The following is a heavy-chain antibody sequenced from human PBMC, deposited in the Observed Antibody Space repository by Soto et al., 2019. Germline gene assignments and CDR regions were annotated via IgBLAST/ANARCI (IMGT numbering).Heavy chain of an antibody. J-gene: IGHJ4*02. CDR2: ISSRSTFI. CDR1: GFTLTNEN. D-gene: IGHD3-22*01. V-gene: IGHV3-21*06. Sequence: GALRLSCTVLGFTLTNENMNWVRQAPGKGLEWVSSISSRSTFINYADSVKGRFTISRDNDKGLVYLQMNSLRAEDTAVYYCARDPPLSMIVVVGVDDFWGQGTLVTVPQ. CDR3: ARDPPLSMIVVVGVDDF.